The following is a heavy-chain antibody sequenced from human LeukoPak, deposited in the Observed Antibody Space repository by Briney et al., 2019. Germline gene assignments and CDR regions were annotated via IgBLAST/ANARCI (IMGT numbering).Heavy chain of an antibody. D-gene: IGHD7-27*01. CDR2: IYYSGST. Sequence: SETLSLTCAVYGGSFSGCYWSWIRQPPGKGLEWIGYIYYSGSTNYNPSLKSRVTISVDTSKNQFSLKLSSVTAADTAVYYCARNWGSNWFDPWGQGTLVTVSS. CDR3: ARNWGSNWFDP. CDR1: GGSFSGCY. J-gene: IGHJ5*02. V-gene: IGHV4-59*01.